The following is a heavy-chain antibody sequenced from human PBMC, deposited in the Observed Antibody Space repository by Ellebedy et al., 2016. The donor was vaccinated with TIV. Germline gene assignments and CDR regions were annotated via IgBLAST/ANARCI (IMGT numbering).Heavy chain of an antibody. CDR2: ISGSGGTI. V-gene: IGHV3-23*01. CDR3: AKTSNHYYEILTGYHYYFDY. J-gene: IGHJ4*02. CDR1: GFMFSSYA. D-gene: IGHD3-9*01. Sequence: GESLKISXVASGFMFSSYAMTWVRQAPGKGLEWVSSISGSGGTIYYADSVKGRFTISRDNSKNTLYLQMNSLRAEDTAVYYCAKTSNHYYEILTGYHYYFDYWGQGTLVTVSS.